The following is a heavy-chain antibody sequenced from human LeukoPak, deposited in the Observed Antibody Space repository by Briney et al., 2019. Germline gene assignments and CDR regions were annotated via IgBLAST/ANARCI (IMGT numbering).Heavy chain of an antibody. D-gene: IGHD6-19*01. CDR1: GGSISSYY. Sequence: PSETLSLTCTVSGGSISSYYWSWIRQPPGKGLEWIGYIYYSGSTNYNPSLKSRVTISVDTSKNQFSLKLSSVTAADTAVYYCASSGWREMDYWGQGTLVTVSS. CDR2: IYYSGST. V-gene: IGHV4-59*08. J-gene: IGHJ4*02. CDR3: ASSGWREMDY.